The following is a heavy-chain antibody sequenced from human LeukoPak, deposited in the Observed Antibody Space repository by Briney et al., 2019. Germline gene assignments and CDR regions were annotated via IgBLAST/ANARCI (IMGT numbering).Heavy chain of an antibody. Sequence: PGGSLRLSCAASGFTFSSYSMNRVRQAPGKWLEWVSSISSSSSYIYYADSVKGRFTISRDNAKNSLYLQMNSLRAEDTAVYYCARDGLSYYGSGSDAFDIWGQGTMVTVSS. V-gene: IGHV3-21*01. D-gene: IGHD3-10*01. CDR1: GFTFSSYS. J-gene: IGHJ3*02. CDR3: ARDGLSYYGSGSDAFDI. CDR2: ISSSSSYI.